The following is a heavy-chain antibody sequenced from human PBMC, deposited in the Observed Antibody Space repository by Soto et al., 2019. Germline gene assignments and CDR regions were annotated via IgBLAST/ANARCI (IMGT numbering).Heavy chain of an antibody. CDR1: GDSISTDY. CDR2: IYYGGST. CDR3: AKNWNWGSLVH. Sequence: SETLSLTCTVSGDSISTDYWSWIRQSPGKGLEWIGFIYYGGSTNYNPSLKSRVTISVDTPKNQFSLELSSVTAADTAVYYCAKNWNWGSLVHWGQGTLVTVS. V-gene: IGHV4-59*08. J-gene: IGHJ4*02. D-gene: IGHD7-27*01.